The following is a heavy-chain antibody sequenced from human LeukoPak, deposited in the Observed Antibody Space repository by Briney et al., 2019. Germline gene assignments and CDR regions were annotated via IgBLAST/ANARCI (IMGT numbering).Heavy chain of an antibody. CDR3: VRHRTGTTADY. D-gene: IGHD1-7*01. J-gene: IGHJ4*02. CDR2: IHYSGST. V-gene: IGHV4-31*03. CDR1: GGSISSGNFY. Sequence: PSETLSLTCTVSGGSISSGNFYWSWIRQHPRKGLEWIGCIHYSGSTYYNPSLKSRVTMSVDTSQNQFSLSLTSVTAADTAVYYCVRHRTGTTADYWGQGTLVTVSS.